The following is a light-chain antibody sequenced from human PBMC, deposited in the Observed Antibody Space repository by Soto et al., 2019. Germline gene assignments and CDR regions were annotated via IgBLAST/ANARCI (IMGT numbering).Light chain of an antibody. CDR1: SSDVGAYNY. J-gene: IGLJ1*01. CDR2: EVT. V-gene: IGLV2-8*01. Sequence: QSALTQPPSASGSPGQSVTISCTGTSSDVGAYNYVSWYQHRPGKAPKLMIYEVTKRLSGVPDRFSGAKSGNTASLTVSGLQAEDEADYYCTSHAGTNNFPYVFGTGTKVTVL. CDR3: TSHAGTNNFPYV.